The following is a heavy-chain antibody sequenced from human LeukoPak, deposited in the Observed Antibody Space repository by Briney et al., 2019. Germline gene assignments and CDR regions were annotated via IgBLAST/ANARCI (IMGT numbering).Heavy chain of an antibody. CDR3: AKCILTGYYKGYMDV. Sequence: GGSLRLSCAASGFTFDDYGMSWVRQAPGKGLEWVSAISGSGGSTYYADSVKGRFTISRDNSKNTLYLQMNSLRAEDTAVYYCAKCILTGYYKGYMDVWGKGTTVTISS. J-gene: IGHJ6*03. CDR1: GFTFDDYG. V-gene: IGHV3-23*01. CDR2: ISGSGGST. D-gene: IGHD3-9*01.